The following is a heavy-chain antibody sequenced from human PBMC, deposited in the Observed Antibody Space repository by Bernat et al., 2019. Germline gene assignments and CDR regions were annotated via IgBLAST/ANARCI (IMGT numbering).Heavy chain of an antibody. CDR1: GFTFSSYA. V-gene: IGHV3-23*01. CDR3: AKDQKWFGELWLYYFDY. Sequence: EVQLLESGGGLVQPGGSLRLSCAASGFTFSSYAMSWVRQAPGKGLEWVSAISGSGGSTYYADSVKGRFTISRDNSKNTLYLQMNSLRAEDTAVYYCAKDQKWFGELWLYYFDYWGQGTLVTVSS. CDR2: ISGSGGST. D-gene: IGHD3-10*01. J-gene: IGHJ4*02.